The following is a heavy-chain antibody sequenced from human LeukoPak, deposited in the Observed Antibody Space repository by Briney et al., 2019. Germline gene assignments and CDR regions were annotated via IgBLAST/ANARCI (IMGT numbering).Heavy chain of an antibody. CDR2: INSGNSYQ. J-gene: IGHJ4*02. Sequence: SGGSLRLSCAASGFTFSSYSMNWVRQAPGKGLEWVSLINSGNSYQHYADSVKGRFTISRDNAKNSLYLQMNSLRAEDTAVYYCARDRRYYDSSAYIRGFDYWGQGTLVTVSS. CDR1: GFTFSSYS. CDR3: ARDRRYYDSSAYIRGFDY. V-gene: IGHV3-21*01. D-gene: IGHD3-22*01.